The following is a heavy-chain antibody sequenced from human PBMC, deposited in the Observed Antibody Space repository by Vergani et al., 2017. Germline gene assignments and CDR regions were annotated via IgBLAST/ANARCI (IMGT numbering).Heavy chain of an antibody. CDR2: IYYSGST. V-gene: IGHV4-61*10. CDR1: GGSVSSGSYY. CDR3: ARWAIVPAAGYYYYYYMDV. D-gene: IGHD2-2*01. J-gene: IGHJ6*03. Sequence: QVQLQESGPGLVKPSETLSLTCTVSGGSVSSGSYYWSWIRQPAGKGLEWIGYIYYSGSTNYNPSLKSRVTISVDTSKNQFSLKLSSVTAADTAVYYCARWAIVPAAGYYYYYYMDVWGKGTTVTVSS.